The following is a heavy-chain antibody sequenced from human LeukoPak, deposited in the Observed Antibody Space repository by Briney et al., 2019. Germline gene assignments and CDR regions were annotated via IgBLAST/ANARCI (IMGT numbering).Heavy chain of an antibody. CDR2: ISYDGSNK. Sequence: GRSLRLSCAASGFTFSSYGMHWVRQAPGKGLKWVAVISYDGSNKYYADSVKGRFTISRDNSKNTLYLQMNSLRAEDTAVYYCAKDPDGGCNNGVCSNYFDYWGQGTLVTVSS. D-gene: IGHD2-8*01. J-gene: IGHJ4*02. V-gene: IGHV3-30*18. CDR3: AKDPDGGCNNGVCSNYFDY. CDR1: GFTFSSYG.